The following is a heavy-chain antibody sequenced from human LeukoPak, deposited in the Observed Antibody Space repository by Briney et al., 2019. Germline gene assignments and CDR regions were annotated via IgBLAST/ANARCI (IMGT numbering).Heavy chain of an antibody. V-gene: IGHV1-24*01. CDR1: GYTLTELS. D-gene: IGHD3-10*01. CDR3: AAAGFMGFDY. J-gene: IGHJ4*02. Sequence: GASVKVSCKVSGYTLTELSMNWVRQAPGKGLEWMGGFDLEDGETIYAQKFQGRVTMTEDTSTDTAYVELSSLRSEDTAVYYCAAAGFMGFDYWGKGPLVTVSS. CDR2: FDLEDGET.